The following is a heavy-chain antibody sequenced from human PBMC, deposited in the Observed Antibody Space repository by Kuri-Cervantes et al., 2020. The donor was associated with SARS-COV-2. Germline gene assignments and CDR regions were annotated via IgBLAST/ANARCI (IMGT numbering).Heavy chain of an antibody. Sequence: ESLKISCAVYGGSFSGYHWSWIRQPPGKGLEWIGEINHSGSTNYNPSLKSRVPISVDTSKNQFSLKLSSVTVADTAVYYCARDKGQPLVRGGLVYWGQGTLVTVSS. J-gene: IGHJ4*02. D-gene: IGHD6-6*01. V-gene: IGHV4-34*01. CDR1: GGSFSGYH. CDR3: ARDKGQPLVRGGLVY. CDR2: INHSGST.